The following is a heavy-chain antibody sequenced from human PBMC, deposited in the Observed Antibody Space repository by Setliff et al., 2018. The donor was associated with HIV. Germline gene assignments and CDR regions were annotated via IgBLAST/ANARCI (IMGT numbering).Heavy chain of an antibody. D-gene: IGHD3-22*01. Sequence: LRLSCAASGLTFSSYAMSWVRQAPGKGLEWVSSISGSGGSPYYADSVKGRFTISRDNSKNTLYLQMNSLRAEDTAVYYCAKDLVYYDSSGDLDYWGQGTQVTVSS. V-gene: IGHV3-23*01. J-gene: IGHJ4*02. CDR1: GLTFSSYA. CDR3: AKDLVYYDSSGDLDY. CDR2: ISGSGGSP.